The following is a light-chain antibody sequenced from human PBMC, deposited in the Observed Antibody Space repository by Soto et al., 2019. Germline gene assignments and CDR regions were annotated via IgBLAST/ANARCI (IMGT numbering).Light chain of an antibody. CDR2: DVN. J-gene: IGLJ1*01. Sequence: QSALTQPASVSGSPGQSITISCTGTSSDVGAYNYDSWYQQHPGKVPKLIIYDVNNRPSGVSNRFSGSKSGNTASLTISGPQTEDEADYYCSSYTSATTDVFGTGTKVTVL. CDR1: SSDVGAYNY. CDR3: SSYTSATTDV. V-gene: IGLV2-14*01.